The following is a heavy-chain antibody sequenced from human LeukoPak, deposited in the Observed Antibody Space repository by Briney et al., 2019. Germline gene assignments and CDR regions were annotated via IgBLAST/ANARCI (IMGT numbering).Heavy chain of an antibody. CDR2: ISGSGGST. Sequence: TGGSLRLSCAASGFTFSSYGMSWVRQAPGKGLEWVSAISGSGGSTYYADSVKGRFTISRGNSKNTLYLQMNSLRAEDTAVYYCAKEIRSGYSGYGFGRVDYWGQGTLVTVSS. CDR3: AKEIRSGYSGYGFGRVDY. CDR1: GFTFSSYG. V-gene: IGHV3-23*01. J-gene: IGHJ4*02. D-gene: IGHD5-12*01.